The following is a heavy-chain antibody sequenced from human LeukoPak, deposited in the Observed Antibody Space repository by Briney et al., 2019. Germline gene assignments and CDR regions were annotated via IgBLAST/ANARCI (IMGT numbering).Heavy chain of an antibody. CDR3: ARVVGDYGAFDI. CDR1: GFTFSSYA. D-gene: IGHD4-17*01. J-gene: IGHJ3*02. CDR2: ISSNGGST. V-gene: IGHV3-64*01. Sequence: AGGSLRLSCAASGFTFSSYAMHWVRQAPGKGLEYVSAISSNGGSTYYANSVKGRFTISRDNSKNTLYLQVGSLRAEDMAVYYCARVVGDYGAFDIWGQGTMVTVSS.